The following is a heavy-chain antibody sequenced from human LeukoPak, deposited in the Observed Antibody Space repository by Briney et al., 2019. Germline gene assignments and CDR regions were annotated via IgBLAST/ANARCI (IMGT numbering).Heavy chain of an antibody. Sequence: ASVKVSCKASGYTFTGYYMHWVRQAPGQGLEWMGRINPNSGGTNYAQKFQGRVTMTRDTSISTAYMELSRLRSDDTAVYYCARDREVLWFGEGGHLDCWGQGTLVTVSS. V-gene: IGHV1-2*06. J-gene: IGHJ4*02. CDR3: ARDREVLWFGEGGHLDC. CDR1: GYTFTGYY. D-gene: IGHD3-10*01. CDR2: INPNSGGT.